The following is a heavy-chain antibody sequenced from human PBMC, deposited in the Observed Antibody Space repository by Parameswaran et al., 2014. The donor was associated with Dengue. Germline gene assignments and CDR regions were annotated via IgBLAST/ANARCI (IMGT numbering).Heavy chain of an antibody. D-gene: IGHD6-19*01. V-gene: IGHV3-30*02. CDR2: IWYDGNNK. J-gene: IGHJ4*02. CDR3: AKGSSGWRLES. Sequence: VRQAPGKGLEWVAFIWYDGNNKYYADSVKGRFTISRDNPKNTLYLQMNSLRAEDTAVYYCAKGSSGWRLESWGQGTLVTVSS.